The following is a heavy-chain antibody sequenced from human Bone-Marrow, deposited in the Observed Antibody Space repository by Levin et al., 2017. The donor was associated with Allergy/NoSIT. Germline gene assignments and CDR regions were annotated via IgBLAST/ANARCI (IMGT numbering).Heavy chain of an antibody. CDR2: IKSNTDGGTA. Sequence: GESLKISCVASGFTFSDAWMSWVRQAPRKGLEWVGRIKSNTDGGTADYAAPVTGRFTISRDDSKNTLYLQMNSLKTEDTAVYFCTTSPIVVVVAAMTDCWGQGALVTVSS. CDR3: TTSPIVVVVAAMTDC. D-gene: IGHD2-15*01. V-gene: IGHV3-15*01. J-gene: IGHJ4*02. CDR1: GFTFSDAW.